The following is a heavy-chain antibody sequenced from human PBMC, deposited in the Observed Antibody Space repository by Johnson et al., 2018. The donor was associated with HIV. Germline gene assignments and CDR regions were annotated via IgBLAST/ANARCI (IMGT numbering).Heavy chain of an antibody. CDR2: IKSETDGGTP. CDR3: ARGSRYTFDNDDVHLLHAFDI. V-gene: IGHV3-15*01. CDR1: GFAFSNAW. J-gene: IGHJ3*02. D-gene: IGHD3-16*01. Sequence: VQLVESGGGLVKPGGSLRVSCAASGFAFSNAWMNWVRQAPGKGLEWVGRIKSETDGGTPDYPASVKGRFTISRDSSKNTLYLEMNTLRPEDTAMYYCARGSRYTFDNDDVHLLHAFDIWGQGTMVTVSS.